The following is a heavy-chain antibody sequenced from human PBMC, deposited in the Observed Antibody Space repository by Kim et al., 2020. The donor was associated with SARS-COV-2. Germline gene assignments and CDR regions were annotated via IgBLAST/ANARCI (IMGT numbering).Heavy chain of an antibody. CDR1: GFTFSNYA. V-gene: IGHV3-23*01. CDR2: ISTSGINI. Sequence: GGSLRLSCGVSGFTFSNYAMSWVRQAPGKGLEWVSSISTSGINIYYAYSVKGRFTISRDNSKNTLYLQMKSLRAEDTAVYYCASNGAMIRGYMGYWGQGTLVTVSS. D-gene: IGHD3-10*01. J-gene: IGHJ4*02. CDR3: ASNGAMIRGYMGY.